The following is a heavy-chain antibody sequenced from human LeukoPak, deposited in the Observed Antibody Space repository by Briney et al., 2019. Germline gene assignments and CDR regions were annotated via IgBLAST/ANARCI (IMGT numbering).Heavy chain of an antibody. CDR3: TIAARPIWFDY. CDR2: INPNSGGT. J-gene: IGHJ4*02. V-gene: IGHV1-2*02. CDR1: GYTFTGHY. D-gene: IGHD6-6*01. Sequence: GPSVKLSCNTSGYTFTGHYMHWVRQAPGQRLEWMGWINPNSGGTYYAQKFQGRVTMTRDTPISTAYLELLRLRSDDTAVYYGTIAARPIWFDYWGQGTLVTVSS.